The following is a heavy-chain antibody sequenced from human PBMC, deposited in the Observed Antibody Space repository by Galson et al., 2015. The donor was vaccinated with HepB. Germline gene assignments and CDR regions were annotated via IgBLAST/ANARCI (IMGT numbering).Heavy chain of an antibody. Sequence: SLRLSCAASGFTFRIYTMNWVRQAPGKGLEWVSKISGSSTTIDYADSVKGRFSISRDNSKNSLFLQVSNLRDGDTAVYYCGRDNSETYCANFYYGMDVWGQGTTVPVSS. V-gene: IGHV3-48*02. CDR2: ISGSSTTI. J-gene: IGHJ6*02. CDR1: GFTFRIYT. D-gene: IGHD2/OR15-2a*01. CDR3: GRDNSETYCANFYYGMDV.